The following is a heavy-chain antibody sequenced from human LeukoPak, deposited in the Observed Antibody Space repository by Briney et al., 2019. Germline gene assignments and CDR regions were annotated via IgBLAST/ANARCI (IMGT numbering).Heavy chain of an antibody. CDR1: GLTFSDYT. J-gene: IGHJ4*02. D-gene: IGHD6-13*01. CDR3: ARGLHDRSWYGAH. Sequence: GRSLRLSCAASGLTFSDYTMQWVRQAPGKGLEWVALLPPDGSYQYYADSLKGRFTISRDNFKNALYLQMNSLRLEDTAVYYCARGLHDRSWYGAHWGQGTLLSVSS. CDR2: LPPDGSYQ. V-gene: IGHV3-30*04.